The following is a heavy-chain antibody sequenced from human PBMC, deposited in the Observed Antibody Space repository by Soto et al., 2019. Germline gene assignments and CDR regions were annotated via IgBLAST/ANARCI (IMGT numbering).Heavy chain of an antibody. D-gene: IGHD3-10*01. J-gene: IGHJ4*02. CDR1: GFSLSTSGVG. V-gene: IGHV2-5*02. Sequence: QITLKESGPTLVNPTQTLTLTCTFSGFSLSTSGVGVGWIRQPPGKALEWLALIYWDDDKRYSPSLKSRLTITKDTSKNQVVLTMTNMDPVDTATYYCARSLYGSGSYYNVNFDYWGQGTLVTVSS. CDR2: IYWDDDK. CDR3: ARSLYGSGSYYNVNFDY.